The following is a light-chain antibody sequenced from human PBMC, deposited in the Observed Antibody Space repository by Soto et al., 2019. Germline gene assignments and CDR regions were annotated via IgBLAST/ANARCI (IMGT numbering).Light chain of an antibody. V-gene: IGKV3D-15*01. J-gene: IGKJ4*01. CDR2: GAS. CDR3: QQYDNWPLT. Sequence: PGEIVTLSCRASQSVSSSYLTWYQQKPGQAPRLLIYGASTRATSIPARFSGSGSGTEFTLTISSLQSEDFAVYYCQQYDNWPLTFGGGTRWIS. CDR1: QSVSSSY.